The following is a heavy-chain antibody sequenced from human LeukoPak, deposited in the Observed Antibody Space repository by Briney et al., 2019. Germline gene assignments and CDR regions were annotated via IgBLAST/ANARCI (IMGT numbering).Heavy chain of an antibody. CDR1: GLTFSSYA. CDR2: ISYSGGST. V-gene: IGHV3-23*01. Sequence: GGSLRLSCAASGLTFSSYAMNWVRQAPGKGLEWVSTISYSGGSTYYVDSVKGRFTISRDNSENPLYLQLNSLRAEDTAVYYCAKAASGSYLYYFDYWGQGTLVTVSS. CDR3: AKAASGSYLYYFDY. D-gene: IGHD1-26*01. J-gene: IGHJ4*02.